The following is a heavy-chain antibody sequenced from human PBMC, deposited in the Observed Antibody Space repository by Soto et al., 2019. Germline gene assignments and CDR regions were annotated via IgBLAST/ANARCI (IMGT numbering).Heavy chain of an antibody. CDR3: ANSRVSMVRGLIIIPNY. Sequence: EVQLLESGGGLVQPGGSLRLSCAASGFPFTGYAMSWVRQAPGKGLEWVSAISGHGDATFYADSVKGRFTIPRDHSKNSLYLHMNSLRAEDTALYYCANSRVSMVRGLIIIPNYWGQGTLVPVSS. CDR1: GFPFTGYA. J-gene: IGHJ4*02. CDR2: ISGHGDAT. D-gene: IGHD3-10*01. V-gene: IGHV3-23*01.